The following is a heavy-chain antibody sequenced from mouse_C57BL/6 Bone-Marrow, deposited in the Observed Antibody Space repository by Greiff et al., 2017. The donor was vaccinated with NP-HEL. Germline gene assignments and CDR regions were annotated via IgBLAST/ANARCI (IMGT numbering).Heavy chain of an antibody. Sequence: VQLQQSGAELARPGASVRLSCRASGYTFTSYGISGVKQRTGQGLEWIGEIFPRGGNTYYNEKFKGKATLTADKSSSTAYMELRSLTSEDSAVYFCARDGKYYFDYWGQGTTLTVSS. V-gene: IGHV1-81*01. J-gene: IGHJ2*01. CDR3: ARDGKYYFDY. CDR1: GYTFTSYG. CDR2: IFPRGGNT.